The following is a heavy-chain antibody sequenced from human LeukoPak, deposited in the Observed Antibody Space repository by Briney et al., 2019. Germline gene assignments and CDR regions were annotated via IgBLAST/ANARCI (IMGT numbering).Heavy chain of an antibody. CDR2: IYYSGST. CDR3: ARRDSPFDL. Sequence: PSGTLSLTCGVSGGSITNTNYWTWVRQPPGKGLEWIGYIYYSGSTNYNPSLKSRVTISVDTSKKQFSLKVRSVTAADTAVYYCARRDSPFDLWGRGTLVTVS. J-gene: IGHJ2*01. D-gene: IGHD3-22*01. CDR1: GGSITNTNY. V-gene: IGHV4-4*02.